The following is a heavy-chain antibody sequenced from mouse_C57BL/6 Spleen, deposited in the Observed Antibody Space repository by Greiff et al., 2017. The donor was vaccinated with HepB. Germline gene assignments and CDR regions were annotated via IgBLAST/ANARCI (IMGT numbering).Heavy chain of an antibody. J-gene: IGHJ4*01. V-gene: IGHV1-55*01. CDR3: ARGGGVTTGIGYAMDY. D-gene: IGHD2-2*01. Sequence: QVQLQQPGAELVKPGASVKMSCKASGYTFTSYWITWVKQRPGQGLEWIGDIYPGSGSTNYNEKFKSKATLTVDTSSSTAYMQLSSLTSEDSAVYYYARGGGVTTGIGYAMDYWGQGTSVTVSS. CDR1: GYTFTSYW. CDR2: IYPGSGST.